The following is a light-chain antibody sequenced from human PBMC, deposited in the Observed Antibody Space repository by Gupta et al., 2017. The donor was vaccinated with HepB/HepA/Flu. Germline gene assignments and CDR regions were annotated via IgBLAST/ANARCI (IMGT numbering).Light chain of an antibody. CDR3: QQANTYLWT. Sequence: DLQMPPSPSTLSASVGDRVTITCRASQSLIGWLAWYQQKPGKAPKLLIYKASSLASGVPSRFSGSGSGTKFTLTISSLQPDDFATYYCQQANTYLWTFGQGTTVEIK. CDR2: KAS. J-gene: IGKJ1*01. V-gene: IGKV1-5*03. CDR1: QSLIGW.